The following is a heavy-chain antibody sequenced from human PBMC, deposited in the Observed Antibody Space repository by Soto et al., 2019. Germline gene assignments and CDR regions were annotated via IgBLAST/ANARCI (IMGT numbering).Heavy chain of an antibody. CDR3: ARVLRYFDWLLNYDAFDI. V-gene: IGHV4-4*02. D-gene: IGHD3-9*01. CDR1: GGSISGSNW. Sequence: SETLSLTCAVSGGSISGSNWWSWVRQPPGKGLEWIGEIYHSGSTNYNPSLKSRVTISVDKSKNQFSLKLSSVTAADTAVYYCARVLRYFDWLLNYDAFDIWGQGTMVTVSS. J-gene: IGHJ3*02. CDR2: IYHSGST.